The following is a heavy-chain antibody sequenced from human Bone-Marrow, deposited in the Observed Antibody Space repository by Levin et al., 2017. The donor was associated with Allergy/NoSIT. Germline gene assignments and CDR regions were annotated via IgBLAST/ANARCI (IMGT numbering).Heavy chain of an antibody. V-gene: IGHV1-69*01. CDR1: GGTFSSYA. CDR2: IIPIFGTA. J-gene: IGHJ4*02. Sequence: PGESLKISCKASGGTFSSYAISWVRQAPGQGLEWMGGIIPIFGTANYAQKFEVRVTITADESTSTAYMDLSSLRSEDTAIYYCTRSGPSIAAEDDWGQGTLVTVSS. CDR3: TRSGPSIAAEDD. D-gene: IGHD6-13*01.